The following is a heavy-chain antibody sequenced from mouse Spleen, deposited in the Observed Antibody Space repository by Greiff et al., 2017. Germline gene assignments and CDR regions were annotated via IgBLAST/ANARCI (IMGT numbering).Heavy chain of an antibody. V-gene: IGHV14-2*01. CDR1: GFNIKDYY. D-gene: IGHD2-14*01. CDR3: ARGGTDRFAY. CDR2: IDPEDGET. Sequence: VQLKQSGAELVKPGASVKLSCTASGFNIKDYYMHWVKQRTEQGLEWIGRIDPEDGETKYAPKFQGKATITADTSSNTAYLQLSSLTSEDTAVYYCARGGTDRFAYWGQGTLVTVSA. J-gene: IGHJ3*01.